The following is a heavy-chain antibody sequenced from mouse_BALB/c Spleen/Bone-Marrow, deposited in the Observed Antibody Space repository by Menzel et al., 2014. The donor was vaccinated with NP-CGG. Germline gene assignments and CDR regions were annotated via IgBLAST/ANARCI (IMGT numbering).Heavy chain of an antibody. Sequence: VNLVESGAELARPGASVKMSCRASGYTFTTYTIHWVRQRPGQGLEWIGYINPSSGYTNYIQKFKDKATLTADKSSSTAYMQLSSLTSEDSAVYYCARRDDGYVFFDYWGQGTTLTVSS. V-gene: IGHV1-4*01. J-gene: IGHJ2*01. CDR1: GYTFTTYT. CDR3: ARRDDGYVFFDY. D-gene: IGHD2-3*01. CDR2: INPSSGYT.